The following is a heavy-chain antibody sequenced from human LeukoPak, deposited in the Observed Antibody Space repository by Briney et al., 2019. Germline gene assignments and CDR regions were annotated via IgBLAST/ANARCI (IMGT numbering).Heavy chain of an antibody. CDR3: AKDGYDFWSPLGAFDI. CDR2: IRYDGSNK. Sequence: TGGSLRLSCAASGFTFSSYGMHWVRQAPGKGLEWVAFIRYDGSNKYYADSVKGRFTISRDNSKNTLYLQMNSLRAEDTAVYYCAKDGYDFWSPLGAFDIWGQGTMVTVSS. V-gene: IGHV3-30*02. D-gene: IGHD3-3*01. J-gene: IGHJ3*02. CDR1: GFTFSSYG.